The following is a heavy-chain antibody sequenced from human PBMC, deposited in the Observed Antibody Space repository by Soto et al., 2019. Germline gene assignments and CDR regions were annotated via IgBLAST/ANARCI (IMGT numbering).Heavy chain of an antibody. Sequence: QVQLAQSEAEMKKPGSSVKVSCKASGGTFSSYTINWVRQGPGEGLQWVGRIIPFLGITDYAHKFQGRVTITADKSTNTVYMLLTSLRTDDTATYYCARADDILRTDEFWGQGTLVTVSS. J-gene: IGHJ4*02. CDR3: ARADDILRTDEF. D-gene: IGHD3-9*01. V-gene: IGHV1-69*04. CDR1: GGTFSSYT. CDR2: IIPFLGIT.